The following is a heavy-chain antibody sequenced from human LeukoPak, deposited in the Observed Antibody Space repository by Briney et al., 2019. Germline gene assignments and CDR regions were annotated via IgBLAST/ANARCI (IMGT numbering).Heavy chain of an antibody. CDR1: GYTFTGYY. J-gene: IGHJ5*02. CDR3: ARDRESSPPDSHCSGGSCYPGGFDP. D-gene: IGHD2-15*01. V-gene: IGHV1-2*02. CDR2: INPNSGGT. Sequence: GASVKVSCKASGYTFTGYYMHWVRQAPGQGLEWMGWINPNSGGTNYAQKFQGRVTMTRDTSISTAYMELSRLRSDDTAVYYCARDRESSPPDSHCSGGSCYPGGFDPWGQGTLVTVSS.